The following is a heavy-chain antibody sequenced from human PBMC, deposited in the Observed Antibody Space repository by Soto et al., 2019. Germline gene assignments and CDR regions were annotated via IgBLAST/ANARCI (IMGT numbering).Heavy chain of an antibody. V-gene: IGHV3-48*02. CDR2: ISYSSSTI. CDR1: GFTFSSYS. CDR3: ARDYYDTSAFPHACNI. J-gene: IGHJ3*02. D-gene: IGHD3-22*01. Sequence: ETLRLSCAASGFTFSSYSMNWVRQGPGKGLEWVSYISYSSSTIYYADSVKGRFTISRDNAKNSLYLQMNSLRDEDTAVYYCARDYYDTSAFPHACNIWGQGTMVTVSS.